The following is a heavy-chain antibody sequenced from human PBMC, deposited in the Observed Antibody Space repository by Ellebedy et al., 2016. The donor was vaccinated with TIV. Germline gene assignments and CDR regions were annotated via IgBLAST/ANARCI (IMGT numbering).Heavy chain of an antibody. CDR2: IYYSGTT. Sequence: MPSETLSLTCTVSGGSISSSSYYWGWIRQPPGKGLEWIGSIYYSGTTQYNPSLKSRVTISVDTSKDQFSLKMSSVTAADTAIYYCARCYYNSGKYFSPGEWGQGTLVTVSS. V-gene: IGHV4-39*07. CDR1: GGSISSSSYY. J-gene: IGHJ4*01. CDR3: ARCYYNSGKYFSPGE. D-gene: IGHD3-10*01.